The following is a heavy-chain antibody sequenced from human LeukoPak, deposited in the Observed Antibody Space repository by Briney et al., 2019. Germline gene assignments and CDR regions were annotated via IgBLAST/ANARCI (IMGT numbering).Heavy chain of an antibody. CDR3: AKEDFLSELDP. J-gene: IGHJ5*02. D-gene: IGHD3-3*01. V-gene: IGHV4-61*02. CDR2: IYTSGST. CDR1: GGSISSGSYY. Sequence: SETLSLTCTVSGGSISSGSYYWSWIRQPAGKGLEWIGRIYTSGSTNYSPSLKSRVTISIDTSRNQFSLKLSSVTAADTAVYYCAKEDFLSELDPWGQGTLVTVSS.